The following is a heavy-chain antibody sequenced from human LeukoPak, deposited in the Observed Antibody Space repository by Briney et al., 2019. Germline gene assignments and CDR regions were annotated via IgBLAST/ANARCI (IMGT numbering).Heavy chain of an antibody. J-gene: IGHJ4*02. CDR1: GGSFSGYY. Sequence: SETLSLTCAVYGGSFSGYYWSWIRQPPGKGLGWIGEINHSGSTNYNPSLKSRVTISVDTSKNQFSLKLSSVTAADTAVYYCARRGITYSTSFFDSWGQGTLVTVAS. CDR2: INHSGST. CDR3: ARRGITYSTSFFDS. D-gene: IGHD6-13*01. V-gene: IGHV4-34*01.